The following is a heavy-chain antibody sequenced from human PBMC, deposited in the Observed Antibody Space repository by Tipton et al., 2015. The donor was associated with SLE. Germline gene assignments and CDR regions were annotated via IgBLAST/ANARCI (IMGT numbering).Heavy chain of an antibody. Sequence: SLRLSCAASGFYFPSYAMHWVRQAPGKGLEWVAVTSYDGSNKYYADSVKGRFTISRDNSKNTLYLQMNSLRAEDTTMYYCARGDSYSGRPFDIWGQGTMVTVSS. D-gene: IGHD1-26*01. CDR2: TSYDGSNK. V-gene: IGHV3-30*04. J-gene: IGHJ3*02. CDR3: ARGDSYSGRPFDI. CDR1: GFYFPSYA.